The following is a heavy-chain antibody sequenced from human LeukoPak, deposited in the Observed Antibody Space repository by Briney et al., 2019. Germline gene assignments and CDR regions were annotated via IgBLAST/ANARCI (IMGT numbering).Heavy chain of an antibody. Sequence: ASVKVSCKTSGYTFTDYYVHWVRQAPGQGLEWMGWINPNSGGTNFAQKFQGRVTMTRDTSINTAYMELNWLTSDDTAVYYCARGRCLSSCTVTDINLDDCWGQGTQVTVSA. D-gene: IGHD5-18*01. CDR3: ARGRCLSSCTVTDINLDDC. CDR1: GYTFTDYY. CDR2: INPNSGGT. J-gene: IGHJ4*02. V-gene: IGHV1-2*02.